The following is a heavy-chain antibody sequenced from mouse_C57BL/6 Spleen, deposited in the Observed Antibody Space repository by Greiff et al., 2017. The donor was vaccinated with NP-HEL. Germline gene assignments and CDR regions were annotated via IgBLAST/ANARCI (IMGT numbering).Heavy chain of an antibody. V-gene: IGHV1-11*01. CDR1: GYTFTDHI. CDR3: GRGGSRPYYFDY. Sequence: QVQLKQSGAELASPGASVTLSCKASGYTFTDHIMNWVKKRPGQGLEWIGRIYPVSGETNYNQKFMGKATFSVDRSSSTVYMVLNSLTSEDPAVYYCGRGGSRPYYFDYWGQGTTLTVSS. J-gene: IGHJ2*01. CDR2: IYPVSGET.